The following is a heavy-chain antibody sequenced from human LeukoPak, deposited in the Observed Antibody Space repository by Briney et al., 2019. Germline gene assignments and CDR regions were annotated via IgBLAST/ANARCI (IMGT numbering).Heavy chain of an antibody. CDR2: IYYSGST. D-gene: IGHD3-16*01. V-gene: IGHV4-59*01. CDR1: GGSISSYY. J-gene: IGHJ4*02. CDR3: ARITEYYFDY. Sequence: PSETLSLTXTVSGGSISSYYWSWIGQPPGKGLEWIGYIYYSGSTNYNPSLKSRVTISVDTSKNQFSLKLSSVTAADTAAYYCARITEYYFDYWGQGTLVTVSS.